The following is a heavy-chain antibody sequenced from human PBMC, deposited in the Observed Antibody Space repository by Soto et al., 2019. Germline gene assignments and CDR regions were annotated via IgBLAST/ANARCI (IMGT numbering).Heavy chain of an antibody. D-gene: IGHD3-22*01. V-gene: IGHV1-69*13. CDR1: GGTFSSYA. CDR2: IIPIFGTA. Sequence: SVKVSCKAPGGTFSSYAISWVRQAPGQGLEWMGGIIPIFGTANYAQKFQGRVTITADESTSTAYMELSSLRSEDTAVYYCARVSAFDSSGYSFDYWGQGTLVTVSS. CDR3: ARVSAFDSSGYSFDY. J-gene: IGHJ4*02.